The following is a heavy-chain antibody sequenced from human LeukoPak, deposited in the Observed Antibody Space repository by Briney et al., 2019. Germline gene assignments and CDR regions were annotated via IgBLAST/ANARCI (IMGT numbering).Heavy chain of an antibody. CDR1: GGSISSGSYY. V-gene: IGHV4-61*02. D-gene: IGHD5-24*01. J-gene: IGHJ4*02. CDR2: FYTSGST. Sequence: PSQTLSLTCTVSGGSISSGSYYWSWIRQPAGKGLEWIGRFYTSGSTNYNPSLKSRVTISLDTSKNQFSLKLSSVTAADTAVYYCAREKRRDGYNYVDYWGQGTLVTVSS. CDR3: AREKRRDGYNYVDY.